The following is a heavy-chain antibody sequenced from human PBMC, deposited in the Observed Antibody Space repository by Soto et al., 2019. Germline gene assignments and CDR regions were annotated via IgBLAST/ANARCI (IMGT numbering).Heavy chain of an antibody. CDR2: MNPHSDT. CDR3: ARYQIGEGFTA. CDR1: GYTYTNLD. Sequence: QVQLVQSGAEVKRLGASVKVSCKASGYTYTNLDINWVRQASGQGLEWMGWMNPHSDTGFAQKFQGRVTLTRDTPTSTVYMELTSLRFDDTAVYYCARYQIGEGFTAWGQGTPVTVSS. V-gene: IGHV1-8*01. J-gene: IGHJ5*02.